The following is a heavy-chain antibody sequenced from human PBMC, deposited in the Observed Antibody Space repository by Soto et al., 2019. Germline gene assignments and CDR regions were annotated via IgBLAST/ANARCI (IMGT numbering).Heavy chain of an antibody. CDR1: GYRFTAYC. J-gene: IGHJ4*02. D-gene: IGHD2-2*01. V-gene: IGHV5-10-1*01. Sequence: EESLKISCQASGYRFTAYCITWVRQMPWKGLEWMATIDPSDSYVDYSPSFRGHVTFSVDRSITTVYLQWNSLKASDSAMYFCTRRAKSSFYRSDFWGQGDLVTVSS. CDR2: IDPSDSYV. CDR3: TRRAKSSFYRSDF.